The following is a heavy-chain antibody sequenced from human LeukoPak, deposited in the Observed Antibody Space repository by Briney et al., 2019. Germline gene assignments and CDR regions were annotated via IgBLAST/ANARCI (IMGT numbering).Heavy chain of an antibody. CDR1: GFTFNNYA. V-gene: IGHV3-23*01. CDR2: VISSGST. J-gene: IGHJ4*02. D-gene: IGHD6-19*01. Sequence: TGGSLRLSCAASGFTFNNYAMTWVRQAPGEGLQWVSSVISSGSTYHADSVRGRFTISRDNPKKTLYLQMNSLRAEDTAKYYCARGEGGLTVAGRRGIDYWGQGSLVIVSS. CDR3: ARGEGGLTVAGRRGIDY.